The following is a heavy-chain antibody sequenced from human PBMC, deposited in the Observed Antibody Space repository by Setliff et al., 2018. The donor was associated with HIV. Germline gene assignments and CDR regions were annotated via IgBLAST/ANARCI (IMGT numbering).Heavy chain of an antibody. CDR3: ARDKDWAFDY. D-gene: IGHD3-9*01. Sequence: GGSLRLSCATSGLTFSNCGMHWVRQAPGKGLEWVASIRSDGSNKYYADSVTGRFTISRDNARNSLYLQLNSLRAEDTAVYYCARDKDWAFDYWGQGMLVTVSS. V-gene: IGHV3-30*02. CDR2: IRSDGSNK. J-gene: IGHJ4*02. CDR1: GLTFSNCG.